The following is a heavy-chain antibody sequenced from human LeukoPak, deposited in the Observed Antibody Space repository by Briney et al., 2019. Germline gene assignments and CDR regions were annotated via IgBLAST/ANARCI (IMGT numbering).Heavy chain of an antibody. CDR1: GFTFSSYA. Sequence: PGASLRLSCAASGFTFSSYAMSWVRQAPGKGLEWVSAISGSGGSTYYADSVKGRFTISRDNSKNTLYLQMNSLRAEDTAVYYCAKDDSSGYYYDYSDYWGQGTLVTVSS. V-gene: IGHV3-23*01. D-gene: IGHD3-22*01. J-gene: IGHJ4*02. CDR2: ISGSGGST. CDR3: AKDDSSGYYYDYSDY.